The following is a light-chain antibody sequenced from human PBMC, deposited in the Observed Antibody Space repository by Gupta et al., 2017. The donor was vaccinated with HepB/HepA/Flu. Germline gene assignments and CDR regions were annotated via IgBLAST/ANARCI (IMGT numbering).Light chain of an antibody. CDR3: PQYYSPPPWT. Sequence: DIMLTKSPDSLPVSLVERATINCKSTLRVLYSSNNKNYLAWYQLKQGQPPTRLIYWASTRESGVPDRFSGSGSGTNYTHTIGSRQAKGLAVYYCPQYYSPPPWTFGQGTKVEIK. CDR2: WAS. J-gene: IGKJ1*01. V-gene: IGKV4-1*01. CDR1: LRVLYSSNNKNY.